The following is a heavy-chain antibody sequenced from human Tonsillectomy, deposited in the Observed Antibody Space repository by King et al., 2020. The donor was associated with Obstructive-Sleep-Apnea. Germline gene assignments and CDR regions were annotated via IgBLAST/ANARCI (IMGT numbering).Heavy chain of an antibody. D-gene: IGHD2-21*02. J-gene: IGHJ4*02. CDR2: IKEDGSET. CDR1: GFTFSSYY. Sequence: VQLVESGGGLVQPGESLRLSCAASGFTFSSYYMSWVRQAPGKGLEWGANIKEDGSETYYVDSVRGRFTISRDNAKNSLFLQMNSLSAEDTAVYYCAREGISDCGGDCPFDYWGQGSLVTVSS. CDR3: AREGISDCGGDCPFDY. V-gene: IGHV3-7*01.